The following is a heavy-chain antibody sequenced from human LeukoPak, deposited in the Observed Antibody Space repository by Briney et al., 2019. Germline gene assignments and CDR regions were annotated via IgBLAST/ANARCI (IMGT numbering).Heavy chain of an antibody. V-gene: IGHV3-30*18. Sequence: QPGGSLRLSCAASGFTFSSYGMHWVRQAPGKGLEWVAVISYDGSNKYYADSVKGRFTISRDNSKNTLYLQMNSLRAEDTAVYYCAKDYYGSGSYDYWGQGTLVTVSS. CDR3: AKDYYGSGSYDY. CDR2: ISYDGSNK. D-gene: IGHD3-10*01. J-gene: IGHJ4*02. CDR1: GFTFSSYG.